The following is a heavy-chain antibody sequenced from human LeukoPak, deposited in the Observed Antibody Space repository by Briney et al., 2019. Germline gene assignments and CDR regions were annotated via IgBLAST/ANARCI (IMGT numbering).Heavy chain of an antibody. CDR3: ARRGSGYYPFDY. J-gene: IGHJ4*02. Sequence: PGGSLRLSCAASGFTFSSYSMNWVRQAPGKGLEWVSSISSSSSYIYYADSVKGRFTISRDNAKNSLYLQMNSLRAEDTAVYYCARRGSGYYPFDYWGQGTLVTVSS. D-gene: IGHD3-22*01. CDR2: ISSSSSYI. CDR1: GFTFSSYS. V-gene: IGHV3-21*01.